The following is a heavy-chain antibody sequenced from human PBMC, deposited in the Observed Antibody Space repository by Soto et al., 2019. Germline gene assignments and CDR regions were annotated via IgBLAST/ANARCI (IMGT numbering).Heavy chain of an antibody. CDR3: ARANYDFWSGYLYYFDY. CDR2: INSDGSST. D-gene: IGHD3-3*01. V-gene: IGHV3-74*01. CDR1: GFTFSSYW. Sequence: PGGSLRLSCAASGFTFSSYWMHWVRQAPGKGLVWVSRINSDGSSTSYADSVKGRFTISRDNAKNTLYLQMNSLRAEDTAVYYCARANYDFWSGYLYYFDYWGQGTLVTVSS. J-gene: IGHJ4*02.